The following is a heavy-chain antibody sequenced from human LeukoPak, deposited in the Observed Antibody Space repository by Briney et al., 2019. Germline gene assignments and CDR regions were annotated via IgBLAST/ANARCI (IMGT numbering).Heavy chain of an antibody. J-gene: IGHJ4*02. CDR2: ISSDGNNK. D-gene: IGHD5-12*01. Sequence: SGGSLRLSCAASGFTFSSYAMHWVRQAPGKGLEWVAVISSDGNNKYYADSVKGRFIISRDNSKNTLYLQMNSLRAEDTAVYYCAEDRTARGYSGYDPFDYWGQGTLVTVSS. CDR3: AEDRTARGYSGYDPFDY. V-gene: IGHV3-30*04. CDR1: GFTFSSYA.